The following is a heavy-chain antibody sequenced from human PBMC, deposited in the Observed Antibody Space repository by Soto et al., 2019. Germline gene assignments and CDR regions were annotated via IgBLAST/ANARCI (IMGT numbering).Heavy chain of an antibody. CDR2: IYNSGTT. V-gene: IGHV4-59*01. J-gene: IGHJ3*02. CDR1: GGSISRYY. CDR3: ARTYDDSGPNSGGYGFDI. Sequence: SETLSLTCSVSGGSISRYYWSWILQPPGKGLEWIAYIYNSGTTNYSPSLKSRTTISVDTSKNQFSLKLNSVTAADTAVYYCARTYDDSGPNSGGYGFDIWGQGTMVTVS. D-gene: IGHD3-22*01.